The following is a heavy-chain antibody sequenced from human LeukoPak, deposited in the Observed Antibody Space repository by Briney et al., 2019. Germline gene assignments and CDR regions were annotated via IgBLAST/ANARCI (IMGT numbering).Heavy chain of an antibody. CDR1: GGIFKSYA. J-gene: IGHJ3*01. D-gene: IGHD2-2*01. CDR2: IIPIFGTA. CDR3: ARGKVVPDALWYHAFDV. Sequence: SVKVSCKASGGIFKSYALSWVRQAPGQGLEWMGGIIPIFGTANYAESFKGRVAFTADESTSTVYMELSSLRSEDTAVYYCARGKVVPDALWYHAFDVWGQGAMVTVSS. V-gene: IGHV1-69*13.